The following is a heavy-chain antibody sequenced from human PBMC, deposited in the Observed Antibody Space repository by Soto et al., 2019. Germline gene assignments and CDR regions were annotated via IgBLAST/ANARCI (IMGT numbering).Heavy chain of an antibody. CDR1: GDSVSSKSVA. CDR3: ARYTNAWYLDY. D-gene: IGHD2-2*02. CDR2: TYYRSKWYD. J-gene: IGHJ4*02. Sequence: SQTLSLTCAIFGDSVSSKSVAWNWIRQSPSRGLEWLGRTYYRSKWYDDYAVSVKSRITINPDTSKNQFSLQLNSVTPEDTAVYYCARYTNAWYLDYWGQGTRVTVSS. V-gene: IGHV6-1*01.